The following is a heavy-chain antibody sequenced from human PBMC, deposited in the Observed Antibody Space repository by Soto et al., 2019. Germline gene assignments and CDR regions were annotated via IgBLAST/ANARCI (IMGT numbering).Heavy chain of an antibody. CDR3: GRVTLLWFGELSVRYYYYYGMDV. J-gene: IGHJ6*02. CDR1: GGSFSGYY. V-gene: IGHV4-34*01. Sequence: SETLSLTCAVYGGSFSGYYWSWIRQPPGKGLEWIGEINHSGSTNYNPSLKSRVTISVDTSKNQFSLKLSSVTAADTAVYYCGRVTLLWFGELSVRYYYYYGMDVWGQGTTVTVSS. CDR2: INHSGST. D-gene: IGHD3-10*01.